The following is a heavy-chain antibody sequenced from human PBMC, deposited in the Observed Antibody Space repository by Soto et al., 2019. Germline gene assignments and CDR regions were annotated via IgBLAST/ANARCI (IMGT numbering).Heavy chain of an antibody. CDR3: AKGSSWEYYYGMDV. CDR2: ISYDGSNK. CDR1: GFTFSSYG. V-gene: IGHV3-30*18. J-gene: IGHJ6*02. Sequence: GGSLRLSCAASGFTFSSYGMHWVRQAPGKGLEWVAVISYDGSNKYYADSVKGRFTISRDNSKNTLYLQMNSLRAEDTAVYYRAKGSSWEYYYGMDVWGQGTTVTVSS. D-gene: IGHD6-13*01.